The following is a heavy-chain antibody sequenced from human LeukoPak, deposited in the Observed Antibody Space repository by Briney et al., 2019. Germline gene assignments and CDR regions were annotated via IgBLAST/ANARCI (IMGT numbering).Heavy chain of an antibody. Sequence: PGGSLRLSCAASGFTVSSNYMNWVRQAQGKGLEWVSLIYSGSTTNYADSVKGRFTISRDNSKNTLHLQMNSLRVEDTAVYYCAKGPRPGSSGYPNLDHWGQGTLVTVSS. V-gene: IGHV3-53*01. D-gene: IGHD3-22*01. CDR3: AKGPRPGSSGYPNLDH. CDR1: GFTVSSNY. CDR2: IYSGSTT. J-gene: IGHJ4*02.